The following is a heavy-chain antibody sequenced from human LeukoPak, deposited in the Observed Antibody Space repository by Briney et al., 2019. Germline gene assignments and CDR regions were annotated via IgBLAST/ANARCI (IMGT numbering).Heavy chain of an antibody. Sequence: QTGGSLRLSCAGSGFTFNNYYMSWVRQAPGKGLEWVGNINQDGSERYYVDSVKGRFAISRDNAKNSLYLQMDSLRAEDTAVYYCTRDWGVHTPVVRPLPPGYWGQGTLVTVSS. V-gene: IGHV3-7*01. J-gene: IGHJ4*02. D-gene: IGHD5-18*01. CDR1: GFTFNNYY. CDR2: INQDGSER. CDR3: TRDWGVHTPVVRPLPPGY.